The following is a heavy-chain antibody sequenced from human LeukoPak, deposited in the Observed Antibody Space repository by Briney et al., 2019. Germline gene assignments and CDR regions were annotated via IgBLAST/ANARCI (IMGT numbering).Heavy chain of an antibody. CDR3: ARDGSGSSPPFDI. CDR1: GGSISSGGYS. Sequence: PSQTLSLTCAVSGGSISSGGYSWSWIRQPPGKGLEWIGYIYHSGSTYYNPSLKSRVTISVDRSKNQFSLKLNSVTAADTAVYYCARDGSGSSPPFDIWGQGTMVTVSS. CDR2: IYHSGST. V-gene: IGHV4-30-2*01. J-gene: IGHJ3*02. D-gene: IGHD3-10*01.